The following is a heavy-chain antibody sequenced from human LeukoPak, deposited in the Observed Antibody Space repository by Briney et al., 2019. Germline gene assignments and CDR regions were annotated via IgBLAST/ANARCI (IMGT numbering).Heavy chain of an antibody. D-gene: IGHD2-15*01. Sequence: SVKVSCKASGGTFSSYAISWVRQAPGHGFEWRGGIIPIFGTANYAQKFQGRVTSTADESTSTAYMELSSLRSEDTAVYYCASGYCSGGSCYRVEPDYWGQGTLVTVSS. J-gene: IGHJ4*02. CDR1: GGTFSSYA. CDR3: ASGYCSGGSCYRVEPDY. CDR2: IIPIFGTA. V-gene: IGHV1-69*01.